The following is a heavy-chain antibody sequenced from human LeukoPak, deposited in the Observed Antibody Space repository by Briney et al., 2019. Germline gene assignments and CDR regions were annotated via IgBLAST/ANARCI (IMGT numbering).Heavy chain of an antibody. J-gene: IGHJ4*02. D-gene: IGHD6-19*01. Sequence: SETVSLTCTVSGGSIGSDYWTWIRQSPGKGLEYIGYIYYTGATNYNPSLKSRVTISVDTSKNQFSLKLSSVTAADTAVYFCAKYGNSGWVIDNWGQGTLVTVSS. CDR2: IYYTGAT. V-gene: IGHV4-59*08. CDR1: GGSIGSDY. CDR3: AKYGNSGWVIDN.